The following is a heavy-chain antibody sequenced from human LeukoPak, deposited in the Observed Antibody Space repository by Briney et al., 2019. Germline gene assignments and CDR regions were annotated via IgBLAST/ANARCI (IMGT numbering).Heavy chain of an antibody. CDR3: AKHLVRGVIHDAFDI. CDR1: GFTFSTYG. J-gene: IGHJ3*02. CDR2: ISYDGTNK. Sequence: PGGSLRLSCAASGFTFSTYGMHWVRQSPGKGLEWVTVISYDGTNKYYADSVKGRFTVSRDNSKNTLYLQMNSLRTEDTAVYYCAKHLVRGVIHDAFDIWGQGTRVTVSS. V-gene: IGHV3-30*18. D-gene: IGHD3-10*01.